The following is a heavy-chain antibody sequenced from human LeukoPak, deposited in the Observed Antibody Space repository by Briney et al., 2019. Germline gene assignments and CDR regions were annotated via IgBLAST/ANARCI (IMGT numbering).Heavy chain of an antibody. CDR2: IYTSGST. Sequence: PSQTLSLTCTVSGGSISSGSYYWSWIRQPAGKGLEWIGRIYTSGSTNYNPSLKSRVTISVDTSKNQFSLKLSSVTAADTAVYYCAGTYYDFWSGYFPLDYGGQGTLVTVSS. CDR3: AGTYYDFWSGYFPLDY. J-gene: IGHJ4*02. D-gene: IGHD3-3*01. V-gene: IGHV4-61*02. CDR1: GGSISSGSYY.